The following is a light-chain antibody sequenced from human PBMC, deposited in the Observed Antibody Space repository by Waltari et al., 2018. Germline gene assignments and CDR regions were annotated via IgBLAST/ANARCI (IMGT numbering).Light chain of an antibody. V-gene: IGKV3-20*01. Sequence: EIVLTHSPGTASFCPGERVTLSCRASQTVGSSSLAWYQQKPGQAPRLVIYRASRRATGIPDRFSGSGSGTDFSLTISRLEPEDFAVYYCQQHGTLPATFGQGTKVEIK. CDR3: QQHGTLPAT. CDR1: QTVGSSS. CDR2: RAS. J-gene: IGKJ1*01.